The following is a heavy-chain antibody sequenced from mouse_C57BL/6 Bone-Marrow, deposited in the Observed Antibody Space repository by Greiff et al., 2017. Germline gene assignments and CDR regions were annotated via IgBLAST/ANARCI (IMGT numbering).Heavy chain of an antibody. D-gene: IGHD1-1*01. CDR3: ARYYYAFDY. CDR1: GFTFTDYY. Sequence: EVQVVESGGGLVQPGGSLSLSCAASGFTFTDYYMSWVRQPPGKALEWLGFIRNKANGYTTEYSASVKGRFTISRDNSQSILYLQMNALRAEDSATYYCARYYYAFDYWGQGTTLTVSS. V-gene: IGHV7-3*01. CDR2: IRNKANGYTT. J-gene: IGHJ2*01.